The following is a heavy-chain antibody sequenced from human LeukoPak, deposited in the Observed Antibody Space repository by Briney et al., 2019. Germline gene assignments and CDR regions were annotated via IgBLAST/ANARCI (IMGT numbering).Heavy chain of an antibody. V-gene: IGHV3-21*01. D-gene: IGHD3-22*01. J-gene: IGHJ4*02. CDR3: ARDHPDYYDSSGYPPGDY. CDR2: ISSSSSYI. Sequence: RGSLRLSCAASGFTFSSYSMNWVRQAPGKGLEWVSSISSSSSYIYYADSVKGRFTISRDNAKNSLYLQMNSLRAEDTAVYYCARDHPDYYDSSGYPPGDYWGQGTLVTVSS. CDR1: GFTFSSYS.